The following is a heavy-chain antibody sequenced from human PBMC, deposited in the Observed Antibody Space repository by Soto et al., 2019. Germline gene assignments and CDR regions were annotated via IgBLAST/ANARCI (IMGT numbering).Heavy chain of an antibody. J-gene: IGHJ4*02. D-gene: IGHD3-3*01. CDR1: GYTFTSYY. Sequence: ASVKVSCKASGYTFTSYYMHWVRQAPGQGLEWMGIINPSGGSTSYAQKFQGRVTMTRDTSASTVYMELSSLRSEDTAVYYCARSLLRFLEWSPGDYWGQGTLVTVSS. CDR3: ARSLLRFLEWSPGDY. V-gene: IGHV1-46*03. CDR2: INPSGGST.